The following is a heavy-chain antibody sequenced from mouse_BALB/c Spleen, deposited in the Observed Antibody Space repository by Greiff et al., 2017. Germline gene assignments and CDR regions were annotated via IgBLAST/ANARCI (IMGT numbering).Heavy chain of an antibody. CDR1: GFTFSSYA. CDR3: ARGGYGNSAWFAY. J-gene: IGHJ3*01. V-gene: IGHV5-6-5*01. Sequence: EVMLVESGGGLVKPGGSLKLSCAASGFTFSSYAMSWVRQTPEKRLEWVASISSGGSTYYPDSVKGRFTISRDNARNILYLQMSSLRSEDTAMYYCARGGYGNSAWFAYWGQGTLVTVAA. D-gene: IGHD2-1*01. CDR2: ISSGGST.